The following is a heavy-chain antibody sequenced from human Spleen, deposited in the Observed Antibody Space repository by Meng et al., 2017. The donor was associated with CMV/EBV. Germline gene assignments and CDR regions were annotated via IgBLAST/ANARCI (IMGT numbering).Heavy chain of an antibody. V-gene: IGHV4-39*01. J-gene: IGHJ4*02. CDR2: MYYSGST. CDR1: GGSISSDGHY. CDR3: ARSPRGGCTSISCYTERPFDY. Sequence: SETLSLTCTVSGGSISSDGHYWGWIRQSPGKGLEWIDSMYYSGSTYYNPSLKSRVTMSLDMSKNQFSLTLSSVTATDTAVYYCARSPRGGCTSISCYTERPFDYWGQGTRVTVSS. D-gene: IGHD2-2*02.